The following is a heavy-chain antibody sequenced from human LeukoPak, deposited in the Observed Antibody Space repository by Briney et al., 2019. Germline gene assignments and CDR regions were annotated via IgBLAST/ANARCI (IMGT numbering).Heavy chain of an antibody. CDR2: IYYSGST. D-gene: IGHD3-10*01. CDR3: ARGKVRAPGY. J-gene: IGHJ4*02. Sequence: PSETLSLTCTVSGGSISSSSYYWGWIRQPPGKGLEWIGSIYYSGSTYYNPSLKSRVTISVDTSKNQFSLKLSSVTAADTAVYYCARGKVRAPGYWGQGTLVTVSS. CDR1: GGSISSSSYY. V-gene: IGHV4-39*07.